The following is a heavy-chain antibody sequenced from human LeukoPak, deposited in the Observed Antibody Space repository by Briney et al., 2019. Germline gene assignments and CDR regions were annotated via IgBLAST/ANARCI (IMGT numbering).Heavy chain of an antibody. D-gene: IGHD6-19*01. CDR1: GYTFTGYY. CDR3: ARDYGSGWYGWFDP. CDR2: INPNSGGT. J-gene: IGHJ5*02. Sequence: ASVKVSCKASGYTFTGYYMHWVRQAPGQGLEWMGWINPNSGGTNYAQKFQGRVTMTRDTSISTAYMELSRLRSDDTAVYYCARDYGSGWYGWFDPWGQGTLATVSS. V-gene: IGHV1-2*02.